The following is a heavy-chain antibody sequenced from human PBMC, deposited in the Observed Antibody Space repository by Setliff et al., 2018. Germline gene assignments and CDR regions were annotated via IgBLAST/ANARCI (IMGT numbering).Heavy chain of an antibody. D-gene: IGHD2-15*01. CDR3: ARGCAAGACYSDYYYYMDV. CDR2: IYTNGGT. V-gene: IGHV4-61*02. J-gene: IGHJ6*03. Sequence: SETLSLTCTVSGGSISSGSYYWSWIRQPAGKGLEWIGRIYTNGGTDYNPYLKSRVTISLDTSKNQFSLKLKSVTAADTAMYYCARGCAAGACYSDYYYYMDVWGKGTTVTVSS. CDR1: GGSISSGSYY.